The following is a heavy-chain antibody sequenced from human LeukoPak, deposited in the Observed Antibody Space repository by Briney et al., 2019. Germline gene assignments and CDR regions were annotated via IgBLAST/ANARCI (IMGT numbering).Heavy chain of an antibody. CDR1: GGTFSSYA. J-gene: IGHJ4*02. D-gene: IGHD1-26*01. CDR2: IIPIFGTA. Sequence: GASVKVSCKASGGTFSSYAISWVRQAPGQGLEWMGGIIPIFGTANYAQKFQGRVTITADESTSTAYMELSSLRSEDTAVYYCARDLTTDGGSYSDYWGQGTLVTVSS. V-gene: IGHV1-69*13. CDR3: ARDLTTDGGSYSDY.